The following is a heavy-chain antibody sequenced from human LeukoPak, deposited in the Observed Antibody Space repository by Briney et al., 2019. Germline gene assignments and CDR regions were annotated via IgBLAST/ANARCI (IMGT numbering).Heavy chain of an antibody. Sequence: PSETLSLTCAVSGGSISSSNWWSWVRQPPGKGLEWIGYIYHSGSTYYNPSLKSRVTISVDRSKNQFSLKLSSVTAADTAVYYCARDGTGTTEGVDYWGQGTLVTVSS. D-gene: IGHD1-7*01. V-gene: IGHV4-4*02. CDR1: GGSISSSNW. J-gene: IGHJ4*02. CDR2: IYHSGST. CDR3: ARDGTGTTEGVDY.